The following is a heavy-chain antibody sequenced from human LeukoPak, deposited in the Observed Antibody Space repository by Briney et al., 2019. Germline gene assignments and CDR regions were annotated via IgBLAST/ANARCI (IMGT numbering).Heavy chain of an antibody. J-gene: IGHJ4*02. CDR3: AKSDYYGSGSYYKVDY. CDR1: GFTFSSYA. CDR2: ISYDGSNK. D-gene: IGHD3-10*01. Sequence: PGGSLRLSCAASGFTFSSYAMLWVRQAPGKGLEWVAVISYDGSNKYYADPVKGRFTISRDKSKNTLYLQMNSLRAEDTAVYYCAKSDYYGSGSYYKVDYWGQGTLVTVSS. V-gene: IGHV3-30-3*02.